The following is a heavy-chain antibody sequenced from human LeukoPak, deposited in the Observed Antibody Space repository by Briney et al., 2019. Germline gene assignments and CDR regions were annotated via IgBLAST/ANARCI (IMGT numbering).Heavy chain of an antibody. CDR1: GFTFSTYG. Sequence: GGYLRLSCAASGFTFSTYGMSWVRQAPGKGLEWVSGITGSNSRSTYYADSVKGRFTISRDNSKNTLYLQMNSLRAEDTAIYYCAKIAETSGSYGQGYDYWGQGTLVTVSS. CDR3: AKIAETSGSYGQGYDY. CDR2: ITGSNSRST. D-gene: IGHD1-26*01. V-gene: IGHV3-23*01. J-gene: IGHJ4*02.